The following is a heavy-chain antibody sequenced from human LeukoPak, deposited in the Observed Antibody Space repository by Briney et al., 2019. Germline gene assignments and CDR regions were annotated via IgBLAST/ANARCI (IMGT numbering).Heavy chain of an antibody. J-gene: IGHJ4*02. V-gene: IGHV3-7*03. CDR3: ATGGGSSWSFFDY. CDR2: INQYGNEK. D-gene: IGHD6-13*01. CDR1: GFTFSTYW. Sequence: GGSLRLSCAASGFTFSTYWMNWVRQAPGKGLEWVANINQYGNEKYYVDSVKGRFTISRDNDKNSLYLEMNSLRAEDTAVYYCATGGGSSWSFFDYWGQGTLVTVSS.